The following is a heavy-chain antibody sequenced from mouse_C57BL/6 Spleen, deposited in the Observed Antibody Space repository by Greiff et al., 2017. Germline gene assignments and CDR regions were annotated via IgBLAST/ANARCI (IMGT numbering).Heavy chain of an antibody. D-gene: IGHD2-2*01. CDR1: GYTFTDYE. J-gene: IGHJ2*01. V-gene: IGHV1-15*01. Sequence: VKLQESGAELVRPGASVTLSCKASGYTFTDYEMHWVKQTPVHGLEWIGAIDPETGGTAYNQKFKGKAILTADKSSSTAYMELRSLTSEDSAVYYCTGGYDKDYWGQGTTLTVSS. CDR2: IDPETGGT. CDR3: TGGYDKDY.